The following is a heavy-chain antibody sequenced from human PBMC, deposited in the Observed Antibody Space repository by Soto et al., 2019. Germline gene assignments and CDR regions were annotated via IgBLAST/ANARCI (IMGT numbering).Heavy chain of an antibody. CDR2: ISTNGGNT. V-gene: IGHV3-64D*06. CDR3: VKDHNSGYYHYDY. Sequence: GWSLRLSCSSSVFTFISYAMHWVRQAPGKGLEYVSAISTNGGNTYYADSVKGRFTISRDNSKNTLYLQMSSLRAEDTAVYYCVKDHNSGYYHYDYWGQGTLVTVSS. CDR1: VFTFISYA. J-gene: IGHJ4*02. D-gene: IGHD3-22*01.